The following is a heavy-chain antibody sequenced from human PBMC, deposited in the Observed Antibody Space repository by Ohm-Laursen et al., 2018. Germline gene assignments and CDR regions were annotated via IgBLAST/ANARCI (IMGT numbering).Heavy chain of an antibody. J-gene: IGHJ3*01. CDR1: GGSISSYY. CDR2: IYYSGNA. V-gene: IGHV4-59*01. Sequence: GTLSLTCTVSGGSISSYYWSWIRQPPGKGLEWIAYIYYSGNANYNPSLKSRIALSVDTPKNQFSLNLSSVTAADTAVYYCAGRGFWGQGTMVTVSS. D-gene: IGHD3-10*01. CDR3: AGRGF.